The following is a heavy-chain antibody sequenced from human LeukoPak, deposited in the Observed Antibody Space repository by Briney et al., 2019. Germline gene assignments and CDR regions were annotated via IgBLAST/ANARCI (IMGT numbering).Heavy chain of an antibody. CDR3: ASRVEMATPQVDY. CDR2: IYYSGST. J-gene: IGHJ4*02. V-gene: IGHV4-30-4*01. Sequence: SETLSLTCTVSGGSISSGDYYWSWLRQPPGTGLEWIGYIYYSGSTYYNPSPKSRVTISVDTSKNQFSLKLSSVTAADTAVYYCASRVEMATPQVDYWGQGTLVTVSS. D-gene: IGHD5-24*01. CDR1: GGSISSGDYY.